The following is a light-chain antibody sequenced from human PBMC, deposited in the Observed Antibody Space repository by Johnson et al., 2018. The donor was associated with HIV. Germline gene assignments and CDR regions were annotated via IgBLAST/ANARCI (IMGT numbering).Light chain of an antibody. Sequence: QSVLTQPPSVSAAPGQKVTISCSGSSSNIGNNYVSWYQHLPGTAPKLLIYDNNKRPSGIPDRFSGSKSDTSATLGITGLQTGDEAEYYCGTWDTSLSVYVFGTGTKVTVL. V-gene: IGLV1-51*01. CDR2: DNN. CDR1: SSNIGNNY. J-gene: IGLJ1*01. CDR3: GTWDTSLSVYV.